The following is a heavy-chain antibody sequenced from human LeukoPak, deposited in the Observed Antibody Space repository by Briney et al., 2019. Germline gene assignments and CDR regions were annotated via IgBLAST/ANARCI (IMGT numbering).Heavy chain of an antibody. CDR2: IKQDGSEK. CDR3: ARSLARRNYYDSSGYYYVGY. J-gene: IGHJ4*02. CDR1: GFTFSSYW. D-gene: IGHD3-22*01. Sequence: PGGSLRLSCAASGFTFSSYWMSWVRQAPGKGLEWVANIKQDGSEKYYVDSVKGRFTISRDNAKNSLYLQMNSLRAEDTAVYYCARSLARRNYYDSSGYYYVGYWGQGTLVTVSS. V-gene: IGHV3-7*03.